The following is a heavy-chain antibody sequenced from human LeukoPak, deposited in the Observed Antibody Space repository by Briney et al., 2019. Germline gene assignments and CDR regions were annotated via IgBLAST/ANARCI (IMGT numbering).Heavy chain of an antibody. D-gene: IGHD3-10*01. CDR2: IFSGGNT. CDR1: GFTVSTSY. Sequence: GGSLRLSCAASGFTVSTSYMTWVRQTPGKGLEWVSLIFSGGNTYYADSVRGRFTISRDTSNNTLYLQMNSLRAEDTAVYYCARVRVGNTNWFDPRGQGTRVTVSS. CDR3: ARVRVGNTNWFDP. J-gene: IGHJ5*02. V-gene: IGHV3-53*01.